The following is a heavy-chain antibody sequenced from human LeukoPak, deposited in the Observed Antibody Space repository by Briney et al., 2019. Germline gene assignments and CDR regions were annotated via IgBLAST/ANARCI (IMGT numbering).Heavy chain of an antibody. V-gene: IGHV4-59*01. Sequence: PSETLSLTCSVSGGSINNYWWNWVRQPPGKGLEWIGYIYYSGSTSYNPSLKSRLTISVDTSLNQFSLKLNSVTAADTAVYYCARYCSGGDCYSKALDYWGQGILVTVSS. CDR3: ARYCSGGDCYSKALDY. CDR2: IYYSGST. CDR1: GGSINNYW. J-gene: IGHJ4*02. D-gene: IGHD2-15*01.